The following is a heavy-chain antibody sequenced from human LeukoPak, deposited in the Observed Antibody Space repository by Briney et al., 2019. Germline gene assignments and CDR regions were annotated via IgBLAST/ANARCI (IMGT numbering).Heavy chain of an antibody. CDR2: IYHSGCT. D-gene: IGHD6-19*01. Sequence: SETLSLTCAVSGGSISSSNWWSWVRQPPGKGLEWIGEIYHSGCTNYNPSLKSRVTISVDTSKNQFSLKLSSVTAADTAVYYCAARSYSSGWYFVDYWGQGTLVTVSS. CDR1: GGSISSSNW. J-gene: IGHJ4*02. CDR3: AARSYSSGWYFVDY. V-gene: IGHV4-4*02.